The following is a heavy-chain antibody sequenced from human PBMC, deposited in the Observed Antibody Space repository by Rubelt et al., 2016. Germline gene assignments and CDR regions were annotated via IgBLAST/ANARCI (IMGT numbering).Heavy chain of an antibody. CDR3: AREGDYYYGMDV. J-gene: IGHJ6*02. D-gene: IGHD3-16*01. CDR2: INPNSGGT. Sequence: QVQLVQSGAEVKKPGASVKVSCKASGYTFTGYYMHWVRQAPGQGLEWMGRINPNSGGTNYAQKFKGRVTRTRDTSISTAYMELSRLRSDDTAVYYGAREGDYYYGMDVWGQGTTVTVSS. CDR1: GYTFTGYY. V-gene: IGHV1-2*06.